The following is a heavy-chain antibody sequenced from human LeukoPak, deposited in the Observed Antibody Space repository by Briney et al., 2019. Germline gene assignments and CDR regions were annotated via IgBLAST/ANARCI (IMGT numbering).Heavy chain of an antibody. D-gene: IGHD1-7*01. J-gene: IGHJ4*02. CDR3: ARDHSNWNYAPDF. CDR2: ISASNGNT. CDR1: GYTFTIYG. V-gene: IGHV1-18*01. Sequence: ASVKVSCTASGYTFTIYGISWVRQAPGQGLQWLGWISASNGNTNYAQKFRDRVTISTDTSTGTAYLDVRSLTSDDTAVYYCARDHSNWNYAPDFWGQGTLVIVSS.